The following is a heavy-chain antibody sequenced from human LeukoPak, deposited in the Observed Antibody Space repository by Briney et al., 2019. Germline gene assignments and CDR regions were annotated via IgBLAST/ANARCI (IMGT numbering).Heavy chain of an antibody. CDR2: IYTSGST. CDR3: AREPGWYYGMDV. CDR1: GGSISSYY. D-gene: IGHD2-15*01. V-gene: IGHV4-4*07. J-gene: IGHJ6*02. Sequence: SETLSLTCTVSGGSISSYYWSWIRQPAGKGLXWIGRIYTSGSTNYNPSLKSRVTMSVDTSKNQFSLKLSSVTAADTAVYYCAREPGWYYGMDVWGQGTTVTVSS.